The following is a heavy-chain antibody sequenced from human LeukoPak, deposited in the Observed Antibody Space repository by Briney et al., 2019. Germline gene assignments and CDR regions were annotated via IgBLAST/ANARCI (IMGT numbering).Heavy chain of an antibody. V-gene: IGHV1-46*01. CDR1: GYTFTGYW. CDR3: ARDNSVRDEAWWFNP. CDR2: ISPSGGST. D-gene: IGHD5-24*01. Sequence: GASVKLSCTAFGYTFTGYWMHWVRQAPGQGPEWMGVISPSGGSTIYAQKFKGRVTLTRDMSTTTDYLELSRLRSEDTAVYYCARDNSVRDEAWWFNPWGQGTLVTVSS. J-gene: IGHJ5*02.